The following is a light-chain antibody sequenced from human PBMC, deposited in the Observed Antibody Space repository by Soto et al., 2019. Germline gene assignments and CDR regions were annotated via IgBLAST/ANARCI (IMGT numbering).Light chain of an antibody. Sequence: QSVLTQSPSASGTPGQRVSIACSGSTSNIGTHTVNWYHHGPGTAPKLLIYSDNQRPSAVPGRFSGSKSGTSASLAISGLLSEDEADYYCATWDDSLNVVFGGGTKLTVL. V-gene: IGLV1-44*01. CDR2: SDN. J-gene: IGLJ2*01. CDR3: ATWDDSLNVV. CDR1: TSNIGTHT.